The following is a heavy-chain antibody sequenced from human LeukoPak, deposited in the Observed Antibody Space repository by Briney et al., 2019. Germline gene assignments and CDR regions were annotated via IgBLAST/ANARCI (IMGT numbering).Heavy chain of an antibody. V-gene: IGHV3-21*01. D-gene: IGHD6-19*01. J-gene: IGHJ4*02. CDR2: ISSSSSYI. CDR1: GFTFSSYS. CDR3: ASGGGWVFFN. Sequence: GGSLRLSCAASGFTFSSYSMNWVRQAPGKGLEWVSSISSSSSYIYYADSVKGRFTISRDNPKNSQFLHMNSLRAEDTAVYYCASGGGWVFFNWGRGTLVTVSS.